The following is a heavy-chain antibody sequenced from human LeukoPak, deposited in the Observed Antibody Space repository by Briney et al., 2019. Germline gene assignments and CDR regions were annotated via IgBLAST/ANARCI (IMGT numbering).Heavy chain of an antibody. D-gene: IGHD6-19*01. J-gene: IGHJ5*02. CDR2: IRPSGDNT. CDR1: GFTFSSYD. CDR3: ARVAGWHWFDP. V-gene: IGHV3-23*01. Sequence: GGALRLSCAASGFTFSSYDMTWVRQAPGRGLEWVSSIRPSGDNTYCGDSVKGRFTISRDNSKNTVYLQMNNMRVDDTAIYYCARVAGWHWFDPWGQGTLVTVSS.